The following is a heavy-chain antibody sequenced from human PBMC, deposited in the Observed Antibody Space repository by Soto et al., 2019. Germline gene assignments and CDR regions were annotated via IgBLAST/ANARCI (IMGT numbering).Heavy chain of an antibody. Sequence: QVQLQESGPGLVKPSETLSLTCTVSGGSISGYYWSWIRQPPGKGLEWIGYIYYSGSTNYNPSLKSRVTISVDTSKNQFSLKLSSVTAADTAVYYCARVPPPGYDSFDYYYYGMDVW. CDR2: IYYSGST. J-gene: IGHJ6*01. CDR3: ARVPPPGYDSFDYYYYGMDV. CDR1: GGSISGYY. D-gene: IGHD5-12*01. V-gene: IGHV4-59*01.